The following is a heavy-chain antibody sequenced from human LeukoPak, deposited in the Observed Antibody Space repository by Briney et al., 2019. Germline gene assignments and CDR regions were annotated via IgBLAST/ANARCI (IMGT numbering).Heavy chain of an antibody. D-gene: IGHD2-2*01. CDR1: GGSLSNYY. CDR3: ARPVYCSSTTSTGPFHI. V-gene: IGHV4-34*01. Sequence: SETLSLTCAVYGGSLSNYYWSWIRQPPGKGLEWIGGINDRGKTIYNPSLKSRVTISIDTSKNQFSLKLTSGIAADTAMYYCARPVYCSSTTSTGPFHIWGQGTMVTVSS. CDR2: INDRGKT. J-gene: IGHJ3*02.